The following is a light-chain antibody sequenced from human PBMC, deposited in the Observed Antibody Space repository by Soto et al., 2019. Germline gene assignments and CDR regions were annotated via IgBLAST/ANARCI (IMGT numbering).Light chain of an antibody. J-gene: IGLJ3*02. CDR2: EGS. Sequence: QPVLTQPASVSGSPGQSITISCTGTSSDVGSYNLVSWYQQYPGKAPKLMIYEGSKRPSGVSNRFSGSKSGNTASLAISGLQAEDEADYYCCSYAGSLFGGGTKLTVL. CDR1: SSDVGSYNL. V-gene: IGLV2-23*01. CDR3: CSYAGSL.